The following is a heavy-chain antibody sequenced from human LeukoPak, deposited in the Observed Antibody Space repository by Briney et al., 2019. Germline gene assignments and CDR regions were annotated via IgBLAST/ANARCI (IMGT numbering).Heavy chain of an antibody. CDR3: ARAVAAAGSL. V-gene: IGHV3-23*01. D-gene: IGHD6-13*01. J-gene: IGHJ4*02. CDR1: GFTFSSFG. Sequence: PGGSLRLSCAASGFTFSSFGMSWVRQAPGKGLEWVSAISSTGGTAYYADSVKGRFTISRDNAKNSVYLQMNSLRAEDTAVYYCARAVAAAGSLWGQGTLVTVSS. CDR2: ISSTGGTA.